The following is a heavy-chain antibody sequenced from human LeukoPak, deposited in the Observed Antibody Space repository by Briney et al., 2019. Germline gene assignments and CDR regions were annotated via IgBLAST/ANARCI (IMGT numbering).Heavy chain of an antibody. CDR2: IYHSGST. CDR3: ARGGGYASRIGY. J-gene: IGHJ4*02. V-gene: IGHV4-59*01. Sequence: SETLSLTCTLSGGSISTYYWSWIRQPPGKGLEWIGYIYHSGSTNYNPSLKSRVTISVDTSKNQFSLELSSVTAADTAVYYCARGGGYASRIGYWGQGALVTVSS. D-gene: IGHD5-12*01. CDR1: GGSISTYY.